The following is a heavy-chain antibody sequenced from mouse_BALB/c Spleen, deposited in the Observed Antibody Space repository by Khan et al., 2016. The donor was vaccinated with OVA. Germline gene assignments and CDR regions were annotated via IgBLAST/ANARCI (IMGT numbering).Heavy chain of an antibody. CDR1: GYTFTDYA. CDR2: ISTYSGNT. J-gene: IGHJ2*01. V-gene: IGHV1S137*01. D-gene: IGHD2-3*01. CDR3: ARPAYDGYYDY. Sequence: QVQLQQSGPELVRPGVSVKISCKGSGYTFTDYAMYWVKQSHAKSLEWIGLISTYSGNTNYNQKFKGKVTMNVDKSSSAAFMEHARLTSEDSAIYYCARPAYDGYYDYWGQGTTLTVSS.